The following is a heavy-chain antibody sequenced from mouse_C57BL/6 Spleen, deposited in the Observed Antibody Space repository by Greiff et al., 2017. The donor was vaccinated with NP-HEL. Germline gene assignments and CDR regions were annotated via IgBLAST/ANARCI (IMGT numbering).Heavy chain of an antibody. V-gene: IGHV1-26*01. CDR1: GYTFTDYY. Sequence: EVQLQQSGPELVKPGASVKISCKASGYTFTDYYMNWVKQSHGKSLEWIGDINPNNGGTSYNQKFKGKATLTVDKSSSTAYMELRSLTSEDSAVYYCAREEGRVDYWGQGTTLTVSS. CDR3: AREEGRVDY. J-gene: IGHJ2*01. CDR2: INPNNGGT.